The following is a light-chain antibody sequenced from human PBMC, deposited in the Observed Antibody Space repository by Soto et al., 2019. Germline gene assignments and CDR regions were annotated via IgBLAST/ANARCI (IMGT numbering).Light chain of an antibody. CDR2: RVS. CDR3: TQETLVPRT. CDR1: QSLVHSDGNTY. Sequence: EIVLTQAPLFSPVTLGQPASISCRSSQSLVHSDGNTYLSWIQQRPGQPPRLLIYRVSNRFSGVPGRCSGSGAGTDFTLRISRVEPEDVGVYYCTQETLVPRTFGQGTKVEIK. V-gene: IGKV2-24*01. J-gene: IGKJ1*01.